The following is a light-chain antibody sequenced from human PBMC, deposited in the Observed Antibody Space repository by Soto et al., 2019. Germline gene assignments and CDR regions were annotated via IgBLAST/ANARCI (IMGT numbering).Light chain of an antibody. V-gene: IGKV1-39*01. J-gene: IGKJ1*01. Sequence: IHMTQSPASLSASVGDRVTITCRASQGIRNDLGLYQKKPGKAPKLLIFAAFNLQSGVPSRFSGSRSGPDFTLTISSLQPEDFATYYCQQSYSSPPTFGQGTKVDIK. CDR2: AAF. CDR1: QGIRND. CDR3: QQSYSSPPT.